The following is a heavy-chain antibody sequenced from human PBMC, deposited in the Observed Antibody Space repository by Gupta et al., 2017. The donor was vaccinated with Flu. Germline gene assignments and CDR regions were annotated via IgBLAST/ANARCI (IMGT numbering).Heavy chain of an antibody. CDR2: IVVGNGNP. CDR1: TNSA. CDR3: AAARHLQYMGWFDP. V-gene: IGHV1-58*01. J-gene: IGHJ5*02. D-gene: IGHD4-4*01. Sequence: TNSAVQWVRQTRGRRLEWIGWIVVGNGNPNYAQNFQERVTITRDMLTSTAYMELASLRLADTAIYYCAAARHLQYMGWFDPWGQGTLVTVSS.